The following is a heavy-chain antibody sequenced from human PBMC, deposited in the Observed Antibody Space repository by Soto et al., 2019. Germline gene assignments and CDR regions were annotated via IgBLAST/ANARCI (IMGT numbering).Heavy chain of an antibody. D-gene: IGHD4-17*01. CDR3: AREQTVKGHYYYYYGMDV. Sequence: QVQLVESGGGVVQPGRSLRLSCAASGFTFSSYAMHWVRQAPGKGLEWVAVISYDGSNKYYADSVKGRFTISRDNSKKTLYLQMNSLRAEDTAVYYCAREQTVKGHYYYYYGMDVWGQGTTVTVSS. CDR2: ISYDGSNK. V-gene: IGHV3-30-3*01. CDR1: GFTFSSYA. J-gene: IGHJ6*02.